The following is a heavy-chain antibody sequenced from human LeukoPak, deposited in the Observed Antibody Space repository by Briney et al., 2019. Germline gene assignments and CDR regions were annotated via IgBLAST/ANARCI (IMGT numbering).Heavy chain of an antibody. CDR1: GGSISSSSYY. Sequence: PSETLSLTCTVSGGSISSSSYYWGWIRQPPGRGLEWIGSIYYSGSTYYNPSLKSRVTISVDTSKNQFSLRLHSVTAADTAVYYCTRDGPRSSGYPDTWGQGTLVTVSS. D-gene: IGHD3-22*01. J-gene: IGHJ5*02. CDR2: IYYSGST. V-gene: IGHV4-39*07. CDR3: TRDGPRSSGYPDT.